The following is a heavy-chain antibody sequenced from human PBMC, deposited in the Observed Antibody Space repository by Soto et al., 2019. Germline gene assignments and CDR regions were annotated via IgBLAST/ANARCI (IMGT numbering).Heavy chain of an antibody. CDR1: GFNFKKFG. V-gene: IGHV3-23*01. J-gene: IGHJ4*02. D-gene: IGHD6-19*01. CDR3: AKADGEQWLLPHLDK. CDR2: ISCCGGST. Sequence: EVQLLESGGGVVQPGGSLRLSCVASGFNFKKFGMRWVRQAPGEGVEGGSGISCCGGSTSYADSVKGRFSIARDDSTNTLSLQMNNLRVEDTAQYYCAKADGEQWLLPHLDKWGQGTLVTVS.